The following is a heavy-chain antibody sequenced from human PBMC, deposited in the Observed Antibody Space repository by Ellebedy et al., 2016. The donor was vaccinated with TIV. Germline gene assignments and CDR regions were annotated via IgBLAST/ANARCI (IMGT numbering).Heavy chain of an antibody. CDR1: GGTFSSCA. V-gene: IGHV1-8*02. D-gene: IGHD6-19*01. J-gene: IGHJ5*02. CDR2: MNPNSDNT. CDR3: ARVEKEQWLVTTHWFDP. Sequence: AASVKVSCKASGGTFSSCAISWVRQATGQGLEGMGWMNPNSDNTGYAQKLQGRVTMTRNTSISTAYMELSSLISEDTAVYYRARVEKEQWLVTTHWFDPWGQGTLVTVSS.